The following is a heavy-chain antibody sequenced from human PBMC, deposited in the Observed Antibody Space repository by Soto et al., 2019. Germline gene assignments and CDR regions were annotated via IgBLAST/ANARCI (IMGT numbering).Heavy chain of an antibody. CDR3: AKENEPTFIAAAGKVSSYYYYGMDV. V-gene: IGHV3-30*18. D-gene: IGHD6-13*01. J-gene: IGHJ6*02. CDR2: ISYDGSNK. Sequence: PGGSLRLSCAASGFTFSSYGMHWVRQAPGKGLEWVAVISYDGSNKYYADSVKGRFTISRDNSKNKLYLQMNSLRAEDTAVYYCAKENEPTFIAAAGKVSSYYYYGMDVWGQGTTVTVSS. CDR1: GFTFSSYG.